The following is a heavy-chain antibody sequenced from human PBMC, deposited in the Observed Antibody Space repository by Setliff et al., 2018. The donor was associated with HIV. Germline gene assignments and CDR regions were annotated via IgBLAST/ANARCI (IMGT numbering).Heavy chain of an antibody. CDR1: GYTFNDNY. CDR3: ARGADHFDTSGYYSFFDR. Sequence: ASVKVSCKASGYTFNDNYIHWVRQASGQGLEWMGRISPDIGDTNYAQMFHGRVTMTRDTSISTAYMELSSLKSDDTAVYYCARGADHFDTSGYYSFFDRWGQGTLVT. V-gene: IGHV1-2*06. D-gene: IGHD3-22*01. J-gene: IGHJ5*02. CDR2: ISPDIGDT.